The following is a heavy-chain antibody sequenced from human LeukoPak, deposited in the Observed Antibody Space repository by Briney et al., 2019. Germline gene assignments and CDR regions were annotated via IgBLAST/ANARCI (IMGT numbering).Heavy chain of an antibody. Sequence: GGSLRLSCAASGFTFSSYWMSWVRQAPGKGLEWVANIKQDGSEKYYVDSVKGRFTISRDNAKNSLYLQMNSLRAEDTAVYYCARAKPNYYDSSGYYHYWGQGTLVTVSS. CDR3: ARAKPNYYDSSGYYHY. D-gene: IGHD3-22*01. CDR2: IKQDGSEK. V-gene: IGHV3-7*01. J-gene: IGHJ4*02. CDR1: GFTFSSYW.